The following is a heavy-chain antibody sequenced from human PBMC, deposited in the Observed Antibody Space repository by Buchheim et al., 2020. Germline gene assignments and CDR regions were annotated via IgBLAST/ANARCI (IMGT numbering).Heavy chain of an antibody. J-gene: IGHJ5*02. CDR3: ARDGRSYCSSTSCYTLYHWFDP. V-gene: IGHV4-61*02. CDR1: GGSISSGSYY. D-gene: IGHD2-2*02. Sequence: QVQLQESGPGLVKPSQTLSLTCTVSGGSISSGSYYWSWIRQPAGKGLEWIGRIYTSGSTNYNPSLKSRVTISVDTSKNQFSLKLSSVTAADTAVYYCARDGRSYCSSTSCYTLYHWFDPWGQGTL. CDR2: IYTSGST.